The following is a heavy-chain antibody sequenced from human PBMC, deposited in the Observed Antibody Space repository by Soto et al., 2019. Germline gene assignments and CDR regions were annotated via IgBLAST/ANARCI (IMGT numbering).Heavy chain of an antibody. CDR2: IIPIFGTA. Sequence: QVQLVQSGAEVKKPGSSVKVSCKASGGTFSSYAIRWVRQAPGQGLEWMGGIIPIFGTANYAQKFQGRVTITAAEATSTAYMELSSRRSEDTAVYYCATGKVRSSDAFDSWGQGTMVTVS. V-gene: IGHV1-69*01. D-gene: IGHD3-10*01. CDR1: GGTFSSYA. J-gene: IGHJ3*02. CDR3: ATGKVRSSDAFDS.